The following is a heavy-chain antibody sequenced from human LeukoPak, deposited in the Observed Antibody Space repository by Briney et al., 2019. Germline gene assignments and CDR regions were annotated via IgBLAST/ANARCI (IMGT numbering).Heavy chain of an antibody. CDR3: ARVVEWELPWFDP. D-gene: IGHD1-26*01. Sequence: SSETLSLTCTVSGGSISSYYWSWIRQPPGKGLEWIGYIYYSGSTNYNPSLKSRVTISVDTSKNQFSLKLSSVTAADTAVYYCARVVEWELPWFDPWGQGTLVTVSS. J-gene: IGHJ5*02. CDR1: GGSISSYY. CDR2: IYYSGST. V-gene: IGHV4-59*01.